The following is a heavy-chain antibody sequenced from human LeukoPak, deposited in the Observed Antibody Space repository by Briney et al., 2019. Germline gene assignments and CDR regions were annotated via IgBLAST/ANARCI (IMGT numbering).Heavy chain of an antibody. CDR1: GYTFIGYF. Sequence: GASVKVSCKASGYTFIGYFMHWVRQAPGQGLEWMGWINPNSGGTNYAQKFQGRVTMTRDTSINTAYMELSSLRSDDTAVYYCARLTDSSGWFAKYLQHWGQGTLVTVSS. CDR3: ARLTDSSGWFAKYLQH. CDR2: INPNSGGT. D-gene: IGHD6-19*01. V-gene: IGHV1-2*02. J-gene: IGHJ1*01.